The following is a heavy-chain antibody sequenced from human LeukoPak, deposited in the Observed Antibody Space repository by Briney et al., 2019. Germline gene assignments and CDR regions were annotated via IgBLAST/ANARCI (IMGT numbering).Heavy chain of an antibody. CDR1: GYTFSNYN. J-gene: IGHJ4*02. V-gene: IGHV1-46*01. Sequence: ASVTVSCKASGYTFSNYNIHWLRQAPGQGLEWMGIVNPSGDSTNYAQNFQGRVTMAGDTSTSTVYMELSSLRSEDTAVYYCAREGIGYCSGGSCYEVLDYWGQGTLVTVSS. D-gene: IGHD2-15*01. CDR3: AREGIGYCSGGSCYEVLDY. CDR2: VNPSGDST.